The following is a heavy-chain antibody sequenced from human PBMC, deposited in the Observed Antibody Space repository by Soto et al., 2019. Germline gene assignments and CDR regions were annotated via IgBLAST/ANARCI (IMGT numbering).Heavy chain of an antibody. D-gene: IGHD6-13*01. CDR3: ARGTRQQLVPGFYYSYYGMDX. CDR1: GGSFSGYY. CDR2: INHSGST. Sequence: PSETLSLTCAVYGGSFSGYYWSWIRQPPGKGLEWILEINHSGSTNYNPSLKSRVTTSVDTSKNQFSLKLSSVTAADTAVYYCARGTRQQLVPGFYYSYYGMDXWGQGTTLTVS. J-gene: IGHJ6*02. V-gene: IGHV4-34*01.